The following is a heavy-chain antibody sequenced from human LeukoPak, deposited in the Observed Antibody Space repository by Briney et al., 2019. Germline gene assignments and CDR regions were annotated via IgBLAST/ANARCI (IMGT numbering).Heavy chain of an antibody. V-gene: IGHV1-24*01. CDR1: GYTLTELS. CDR2: FDPEDGET. D-gene: IGHD3-9*01. J-gene: IGHJ3*02. CDR3: ARDRKTIPQRLRESTGAAKDHDDAFDI. Sequence: ASVKVSCKVSGYTLTELSMHWVRQAPGKGLEWMGGFDPEDGETIYAQKFQGRVTITTDESTSTAYMELSSLRSEDTAVYYCARDRKTIPQRLRESTGAAKDHDDAFDIWGQGTMVTVSS.